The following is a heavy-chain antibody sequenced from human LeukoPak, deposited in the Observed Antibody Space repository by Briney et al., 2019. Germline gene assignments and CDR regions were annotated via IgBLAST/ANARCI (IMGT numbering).Heavy chain of an antibody. V-gene: IGHV4-4*02. J-gene: IGHJ4*02. CDR2: IHRDGRT. CDR3: GKTDIYFNPIDY. CDR1: GVSISSSEW. Sequence: SETLSLTCAVSGVSISSSEWWIWVRQPPGQGLEWIGEIHRDGRTRYNPSLKSRVTMSIDYSKNQFSLEVSSVTAADTAIYYCGKTDIYFNPIDYWGPGSLVTVSS. D-gene: IGHD3-9*01.